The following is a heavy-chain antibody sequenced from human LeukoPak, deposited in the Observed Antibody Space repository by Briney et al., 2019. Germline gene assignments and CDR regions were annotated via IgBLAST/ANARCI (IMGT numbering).Heavy chain of an antibody. J-gene: IGHJ4*02. D-gene: IGHD4-23*01. CDR2: IIPILGIA. Sequence: GASVKVSCKASGGTFSSYAISWVRQAPGQGLEWMGRIIPILGIANYAQKFQGRVTITADKSTSTAYMELSSLRSEDTAVYYCASQPTVVTTLYYFDYWGQGTLVTVSS. CDR3: ASQPTVVTTLYYFDY. CDR1: GGTFSSYA. V-gene: IGHV1-69*04.